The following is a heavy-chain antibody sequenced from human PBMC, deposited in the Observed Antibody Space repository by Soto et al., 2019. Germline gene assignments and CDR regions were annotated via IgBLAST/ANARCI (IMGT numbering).Heavy chain of an antibody. CDR2: IIPMLGMS. J-gene: IGHJ4*02. CDR1: GGTFNTHT. CDR3: ATNYGSGSTHFDS. V-gene: IGHV1-69*02. Sequence: QVQLVQSGAEVKKPGSSVKVSCTASGGTFNTHTFSWLRQAPGHGPEWMGRIIPMLGMSNFALKFQGRVTINADKSTSTVYMVLTSLKSEDTCVYYCATNYGSGSTHFDSWGQGTLVLVSS. D-gene: IGHD3-10*01.